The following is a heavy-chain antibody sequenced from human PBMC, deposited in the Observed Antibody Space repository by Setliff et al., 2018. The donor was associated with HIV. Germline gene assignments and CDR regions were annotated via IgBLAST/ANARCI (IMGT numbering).Heavy chain of an antibody. CDR1: GFIFSPDW. D-gene: IGHD5-18*01. J-gene: IGHJ4*02. Sequence: GESLKISCAASGFIFSPDWMSWVRLAPGKGLEWVACIKKDEIEKYYVDSVKGRFTISRDNAKNSLYLQMDSLRAEDTAVYYRASLDTAHFSGVTGVAYWGQGTMVTVSS. CDR2: IKKDEIEK. V-gene: IGHV3-7*01. CDR3: ASLDTAHFSGVTGVAY.